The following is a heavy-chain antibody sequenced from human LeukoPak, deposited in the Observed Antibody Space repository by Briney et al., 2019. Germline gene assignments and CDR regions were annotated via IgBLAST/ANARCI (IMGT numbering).Heavy chain of an antibody. Sequence: GRSLRLSCAASGFTFSSYGMHWVRQAPGKGLEWVAVIWYDGSNKYYADSVKGRFTISRDNSKNTLYLQMNSLRAEDTAVYYCARVGLHCSSTSCYAYYYYGMDVWGQGTTVTVSS. J-gene: IGHJ6*02. CDR3: ARVGLHCSSTSCYAYYYYGMDV. D-gene: IGHD2-2*01. CDR1: GFTFSSYG. CDR2: IWYDGSNK. V-gene: IGHV3-33*01.